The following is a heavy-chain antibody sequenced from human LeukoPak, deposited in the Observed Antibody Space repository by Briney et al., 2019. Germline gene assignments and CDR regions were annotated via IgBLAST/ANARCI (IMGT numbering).Heavy chain of an antibody. Sequence: TPSETLSLTCAVYGGSFSGYYWSWIRQPPGKGLEWIGEINHSGSTNYNPSLKSRVTISVDTSKNQFSLKLSSVTAADTAVYYRARSGYYYFDYWGQGTLVTVSS. V-gene: IGHV4-34*01. D-gene: IGHD5-12*01. CDR1: GGSFSGYY. J-gene: IGHJ4*02. CDR2: INHSGST. CDR3: ARSGYYYFDY.